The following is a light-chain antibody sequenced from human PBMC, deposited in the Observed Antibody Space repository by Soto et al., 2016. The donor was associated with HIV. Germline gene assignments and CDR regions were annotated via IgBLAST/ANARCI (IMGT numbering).Light chain of an antibody. CDR1: DIGRKS. CDR3: QVWDSSSDRHVV. V-gene: IGLV3-21*03. J-gene: IGLJ2*01. CDR2: DDR. Sequence: SYELTQPPLVSVAPGKTARITCGGDDIGRKSVHWYQQKPGQAPVLVVYDDRDRPSGIPDRFSGSNSGNTATLTITRVEAGDEADYYCQVWDSSSDRHVVFGGGTNLTVL.